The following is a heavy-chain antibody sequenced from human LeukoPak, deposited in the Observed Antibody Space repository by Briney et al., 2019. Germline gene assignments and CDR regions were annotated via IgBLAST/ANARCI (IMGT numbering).Heavy chain of an antibody. J-gene: IGHJ4*02. V-gene: IGHV4-31*03. CDR2: IYYSEST. CDR1: GGSISSGGYY. CDR3: ARASTGGYYGSGSFDY. Sequence: SETLSLTCTVSGGSISSGGYYWSWIRQHPGKGLEWIGYIYYSESTYYNPSLKGRVTISVDTSKNQFSLKLSSVTAADTAVYYCARASTGGYYGSGSFDYWGQGTLVTVSS. D-gene: IGHD3-10*01.